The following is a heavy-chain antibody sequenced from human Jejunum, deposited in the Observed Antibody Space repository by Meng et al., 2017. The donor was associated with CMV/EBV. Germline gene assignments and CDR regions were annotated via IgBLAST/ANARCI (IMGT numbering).Heavy chain of an antibody. D-gene: IGHD4-23*01. V-gene: IGHV1-2*06. Sequence: CRASGYAFTAYWTHWVRQAPGQGLEWMGRIHPNAGSIDYAQKFQGRVTMTRDTSISTVYMDLSSLTSDDTAVYYCTRDYSGNWAIDYWGQGTLVTVSS. CDR3: TRDYSGNWAIDY. CDR1: GYAFTAYW. J-gene: IGHJ4*02. CDR2: IHPNAGSI.